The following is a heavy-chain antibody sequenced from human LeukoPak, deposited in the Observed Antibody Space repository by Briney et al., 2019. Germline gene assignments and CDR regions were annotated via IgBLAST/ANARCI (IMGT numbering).Heavy chain of an antibody. D-gene: IGHD6-19*01. CDR1: GFTFSDYY. J-gene: IGHJ4*02. V-gene: IGHV3-11*01. CDR2: ISSSGSTI. Sequence: PGGPLRLSCAASGFTFSDYYMSWIRQAPGKGLEWVSYISSSGSTIYYADSVKGRFTISRDNAKNSLYLQMNSLRAEDTAVYYCAKDKYTIAVAGPALFDYRGQGTLVTVSS. CDR3: AKDKYTIAVAGPALFDY.